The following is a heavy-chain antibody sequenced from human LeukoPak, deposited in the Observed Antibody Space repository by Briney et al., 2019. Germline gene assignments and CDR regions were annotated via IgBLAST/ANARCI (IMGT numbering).Heavy chain of an antibody. CDR1: GFTFSSYG. CDR2: IWYDGSNK. Sequence: GGSLRLSCAASGFTFSSYGMHWVRQAPGKGLEWVAVIWYDGSNKYYADSVKGRFTISRDNSKNTLYLQMNNLRAEDTAVYYCAKFRLGGVRAFDIWGQGTMVTVSS. J-gene: IGHJ3*02. D-gene: IGHD3-16*01. V-gene: IGHV3-33*06. CDR3: AKFRLGGVRAFDI.